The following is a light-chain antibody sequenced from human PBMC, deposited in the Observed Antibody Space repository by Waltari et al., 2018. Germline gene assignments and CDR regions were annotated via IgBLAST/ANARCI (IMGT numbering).Light chain of an antibody. CDR2: AAS. J-gene: IGKJ2*01. V-gene: IGKV1-39*01. CDR1: QSISSY. CDR3: QQSYGTPYT. Sequence: DIQMTQSPSSLSASAGDRVTITCRASQSISSYLNWYQQKPGKAPKLLIYAASSLQSGVPSRFSGSGSGTEFTLTISSLQPEDFATYYCQQSYGTPYTFGQGTKLEIK.